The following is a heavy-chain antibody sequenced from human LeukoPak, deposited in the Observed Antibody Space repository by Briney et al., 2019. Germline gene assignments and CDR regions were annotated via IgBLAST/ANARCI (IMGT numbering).Heavy chain of an antibody. CDR1: GFTVSGDY. V-gene: IGHV3-53*01. D-gene: IGHD4/OR15-4a*01. J-gene: IGHJ4*02. CDR2: IYADFDTT. Sequence: PGGSLSLSCAVSGFTVSGDYMSWVRQAPGKGLGWVSVIYADFDTTDYADSVKGRFTISRDNSKNTLYLHMNSLRVEDTATYFCARALNRHIGAFEYWGQGALVTVSS. CDR3: ARALNRHIGAFEY.